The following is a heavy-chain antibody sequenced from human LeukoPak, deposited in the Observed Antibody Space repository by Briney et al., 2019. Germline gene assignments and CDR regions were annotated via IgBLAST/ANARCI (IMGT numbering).Heavy chain of an antibody. J-gene: IGHJ6*03. CDR2: VDHTGST. Sequence: SETLSLTCTVSDDSITMYYWTWIRQPPGKGLEWIGYVDHTGSTKFNPSLNGRVSISRDTSNNFFSLRLRSVTAADTAVYFCARQYGDYVRYYYYYMDVWGKGTTVTVSS. CDR3: ARQYGDYVRYYYYYMDV. D-gene: IGHD4-17*01. CDR1: DDSITMYY. V-gene: IGHV4-59*01.